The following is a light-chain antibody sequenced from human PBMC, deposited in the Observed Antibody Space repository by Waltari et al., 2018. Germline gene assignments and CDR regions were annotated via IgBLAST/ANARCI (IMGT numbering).Light chain of an antibody. CDR1: QPINNN. CDR2: DAS. Sequence: EIVMTQSPATLYVSPGERAALSCGASQPINNNLAWYQQRPGQAPRLLIYDASTRATGIPARFSGSGSGTEFTLTISSLQSEDFAVYYCQQFNVWPQTFGQGTKLQMK. J-gene: IGKJ1*01. V-gene: IGKV3-15*01. CDR3: QQFNVWPQT.